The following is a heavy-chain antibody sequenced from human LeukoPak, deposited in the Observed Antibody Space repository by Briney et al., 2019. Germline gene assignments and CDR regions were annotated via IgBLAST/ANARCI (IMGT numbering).Heavy chain of an antibody. Sequence: PGGSLRLSCAASGFIFSSNYMSWVRQAPGKGLEWVSVISSGGNTYYADSVKGRFTISRDISKNTLYLQMNGLRAEDTAVYYCAREVRGYYFDYWGQGTLVTVSS. V-gene: IGHV3-53*01. CDR2: ISSGGNT. J-gene: IGHJ4*02. CDR1: GFIFSSNY. D-gene: IGHD3-22*01. CDR3: AREVRGYYFDY.